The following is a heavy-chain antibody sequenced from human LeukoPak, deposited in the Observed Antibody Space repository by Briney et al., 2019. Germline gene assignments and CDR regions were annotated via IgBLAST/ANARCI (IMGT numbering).Heavy chain of an antibody. CDR1: GYTFTGYC. V-gene: IGHV1-2*06. J-gene: IGHJ4*02. CDR2: INPNSGGT. D-gene: IGHD3-10*01. CDR3: ARDMGSGSSHHFDY. Sequence: ASVKVSCKASGYTFTGYCMHWVRQAPGQGLEWMGRINPNSGGTNYAQKFQGRVTMTRDTSISTAYMELSRLRSDDTAVYYCARDMGSGSSHHFDYWGQGTLVTVSS.